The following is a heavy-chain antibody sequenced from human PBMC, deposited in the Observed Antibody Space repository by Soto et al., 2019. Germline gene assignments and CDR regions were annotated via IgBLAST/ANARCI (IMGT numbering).Heavy chain of an antibody. CDR2: INSDGSST. J-gene: IGHJ3*02. Sequence: PGGSLRLSCAASGFTFSSYWMHWVRQAPGKGLVWVSRINSDGSSTSYADSVKGRFTISRDNAKNTLYLQMNSLRAEDTAVYYCARASDSSGYHDDAFDIWGQGTMVTVSS. CDR3: ARASDSSGYHDDAFDI. CDR1: GFTFSSYW. D-gene: IGHD3-22*01. V-gene: IGHV3-74*01.